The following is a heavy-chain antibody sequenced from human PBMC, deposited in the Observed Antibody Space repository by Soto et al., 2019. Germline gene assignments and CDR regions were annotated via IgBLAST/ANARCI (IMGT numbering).Heavy chain of an antibody. V-gene: IGHV3-48*03. Sequence: GGSLRLSCRASGFTLSDYEMHWVRQAPGEGLEWVSYISTGSSTIYYADSVKGRFTISRDNAKNSLFLEMYSLRPEDTAVYYCARVRAGAANGYYGMDVWGQGTTVTVSS. CDR2: ISTGSSTI. CDR1: GFTLSDYE. J-gene: IGHJ6*02. D-gene: IGHD1-26*01. CDR3: ARVRAGAANGYYGMDV.